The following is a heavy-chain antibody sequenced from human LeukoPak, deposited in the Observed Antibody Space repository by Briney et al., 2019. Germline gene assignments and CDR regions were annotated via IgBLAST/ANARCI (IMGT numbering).Heavy chain of an antibody. CDR1: GFTFGNYA. CDR2: ISGISGSTT. J-gene: IGHJ3*02. V-gene: IGHV3-23*01. D-gene: IGHD3-10*01. Sequence: GGSLRLSCAASGFTFGNYAMRWVRQAPGRGLEWVAAISGISGSTTIYAGSVRGRFTVSRDNSKSTLYLQMNSLRAEDTAVYYCARGSPTMVNAFDIWGQGTIVSASS. CDR3: ARGSPTMVNAFDI.